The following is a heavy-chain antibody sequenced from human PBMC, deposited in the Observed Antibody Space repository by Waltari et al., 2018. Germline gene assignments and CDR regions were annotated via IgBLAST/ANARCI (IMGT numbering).Heavy chain of an antibody. CDR3: ATATYYYDSSGYSFDY. D-gene: IGHD3-22*01. V-gene: IGHV1-69-2*01. J-gene: IGHJ4*02. CDR2: VDPEDGET. Sequence: EVQLVQSGAEVKKPGATVKISCKASGYTFTDYYMHWVQQAPGKGLEWMGRVDPEDGETIDGEKFQGRVTRTADTSTDTAYMELSSLRSEDTAVYYCATATYYYDSSGYSFDYWGQGTLVTVSS. CDR1: GYTFTDYY.